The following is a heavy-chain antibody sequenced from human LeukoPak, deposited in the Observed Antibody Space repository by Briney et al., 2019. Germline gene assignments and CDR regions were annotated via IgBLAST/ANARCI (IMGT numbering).Heavy chain of an antibody. J-gene: IGHJ4*02. CDR1: GFTSSAYD. V-gene: IGHV3-13*04. Sequence: PGGSLRLSCAASGFTSSAYDMHWVRKITGGGLEWVSTSGTVGDTFYSDSVKGRFTISRENAKNSVHLQMNSLRVEDSAIYFCVRAAMPYIINGRRFDYWGQGTLVTVSS. CDR3: VRAAMPYIINGRRFDY. D-gene: IGHD2-2*01. CDR2: SGTVGDT.